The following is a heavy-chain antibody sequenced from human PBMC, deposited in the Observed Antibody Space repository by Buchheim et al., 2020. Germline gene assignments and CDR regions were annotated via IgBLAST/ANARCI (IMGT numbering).Heavy chain of an antibody. V-gene: IGHV3-7*03. D-gene: IGHD5-24*01. J-gene: IGHJ4*02. CDR2: IKQDGSEK. CDR1: GFTFSSYW. CDR3: VRDPTGSTIDF. Sequence: EVQLVESGGGLVQPGGSLRLSCAASGFTFSSYWMSWVRQAPGKGLEWVANIKQDGSEKYYVDSVKGRFTISRDNARNTLYLQMNTLGGDDTALFYCVRDPTGSTIDFWGQGT.